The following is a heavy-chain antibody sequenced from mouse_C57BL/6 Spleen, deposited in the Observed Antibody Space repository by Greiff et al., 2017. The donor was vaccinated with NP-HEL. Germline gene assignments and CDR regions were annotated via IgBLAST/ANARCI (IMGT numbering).Heavy chain of an antibody. V-gene: IGHV1-80*01. CDR3: ARCYRGYFDY. D-gene: IGHD2-12*01. CDR2: IYPGDGDT. CDR1: GYAFSSYW. Sequence: QVHVKQSGAELVKPGASVKISCKASGYAFSSYWMNWVKQRPGKGLEWIGQIYPGDGDTNYNGKFKGKATLTADKSSSTAYMQLSSLTSEDSAVYFCARCYRGYFDYWGQGTTLTVSS. J-gene: IGHJ2*01.